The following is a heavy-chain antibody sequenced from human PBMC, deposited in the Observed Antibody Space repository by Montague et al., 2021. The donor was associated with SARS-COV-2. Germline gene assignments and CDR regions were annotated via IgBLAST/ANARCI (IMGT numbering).Heavy chain of an antibody. CDR2: NDYRSST. Sequence: SETLSLTCTVSGTSISSSSYYWAWIRQPPGQGLDWNVSNDYRSSTYYNPTLQIPVFISIYTSKNPLNLTLTSATATDKAVYYCATQEDPSGWIPGPFDFWGQGTLVSVSS. CDR1: GTSISSSSYY. CDR3: ATQEDPSGWIPGPFDF. D-gene: IGHD6-19*01. J-gene: IGHJ4*02. V-gene: IGHV4-39*01.